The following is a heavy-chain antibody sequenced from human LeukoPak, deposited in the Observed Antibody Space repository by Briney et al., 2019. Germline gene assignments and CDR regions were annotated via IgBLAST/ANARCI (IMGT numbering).Heavy chain of an antibody. D-gene: IGHD3-10*01. CDR1: GGSISSGSYY. CDR2: IYTSGST. Sequence: PSETLSLTCTVSGGSISSGSYYWSWIRQPAGKGLEWIGRIYTSGSTNYNPSLKSRVTISVDTSKNQFSLKLSSVTAADTAVYYCARNFGPSGFDPWGQGTLVTVYS. J-gene: IGHJ5*02. V-gene: IGHV4-61*02. CDR3: ARNFGPSGFDP.